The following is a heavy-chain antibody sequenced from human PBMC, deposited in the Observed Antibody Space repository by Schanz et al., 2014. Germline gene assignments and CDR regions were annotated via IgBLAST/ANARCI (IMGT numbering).Heavy chain of an antibody. CDR1: GFTFSSYG. V-gene: IGHV3-33*06. D-gene: IGHD5-18*01. J-gene: IGHJ4*02. CDR2: VCYDGSKK. Sequence: LVESGGGVVQSGRSLRLSCAASGFTFSSYGMHWVRQVPGKGLEWVAVVCYDGSKKYYADSVKGRFTTSRDNSRETMFLQMNTLRPDDTAVYYCAKDEGYNYGYIFDYWGQGTLVTVSS. CDR3: AKDEGYNYGYIFDY.